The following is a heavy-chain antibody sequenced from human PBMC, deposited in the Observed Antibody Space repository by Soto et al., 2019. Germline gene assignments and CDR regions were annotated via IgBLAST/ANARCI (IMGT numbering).Heavy chain of an antibody. J-gene: IGHJ6*02. V-gene: IGHV1-69*13. CDR1: GGTFSSYA. CDR2: IIPIFGTA. Sequence: SVKGSCKASGGTFSSYAISWVRQAPGQGLEWMGGIIPIFGTANYAQKFQGRVTITADESTSTAYMELSSLRSEDTAVYYCASSWSQWLVKHLVPHLYGMDFCYQGTTGTVS. CDR3: ASSWSQWLVKHLVPHLYGMDF. D-gene: IGHD6-19*01.